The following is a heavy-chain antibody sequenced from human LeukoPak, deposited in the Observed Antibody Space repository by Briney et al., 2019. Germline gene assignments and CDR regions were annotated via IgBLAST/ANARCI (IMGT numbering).Heavy chain of an antibody. CDR3: ALGYCSSTSCRYYYYYYMDV. CDR1: GYTFTGYY. D-gene: IGHD2-2*01. Sequence: ASVKVSCKASGYTFTGYYMHWVRQAPGQGLEWMGWINPNSGGTNYAQKFQGRVTMTRDTSISTAYMELSRLRSDDTAVCYCALGYCSSTSCRYYYYYYMDVWGKGTTVTVSS. CDR2: INPNSGGT. V-gene: IGHV1-2*02. J-gene: IGHJ6*03.